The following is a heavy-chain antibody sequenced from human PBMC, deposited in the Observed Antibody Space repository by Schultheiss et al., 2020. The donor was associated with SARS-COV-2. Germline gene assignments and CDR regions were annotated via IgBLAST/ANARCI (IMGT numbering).Heavy chain of an antibody. CDR1: GGSISSSSYY. V-gene: IGHV4-39*07. CDR2: INHSGST. D-gene: IGHD2-2*01. CDR3: ARDHGYQLLPDAFDI. J-gene: IGHJ3*02. Sequence: SETLSLTCTVSGGSISSSSYYWGWIRQPPGKGLEWIGEINHSGSTNYNPSLKSRVTISVDTSKNQFSLKLSSVTAADTAVYYCARDHGYQLLPDAFDIWGQGTMVTVSS.